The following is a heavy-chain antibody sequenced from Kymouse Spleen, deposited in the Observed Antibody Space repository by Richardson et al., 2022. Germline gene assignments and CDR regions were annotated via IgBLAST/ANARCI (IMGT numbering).Heavy chain of an antibody. D-gene: IGHD1-7*01. V-gene: IGHV3-15*01. J-gene: IGHJ3*02. CDR2: IKSKTDGGTT. CDR1: GFTFSNAW. CDR3: TTESRYNWNSDAFDI. Sequence: EVQLVESGGGLVKPGGSLRLSCAASGFTFSNAWMSWVRQAPGKGLEWVGRIKSKTDGGTTDYAAPVKGRFTISRDDSKNTLYLQMNSLKTEDTAVYYCTTESRYNWNSDAFDIWGQGTMVTVSS.